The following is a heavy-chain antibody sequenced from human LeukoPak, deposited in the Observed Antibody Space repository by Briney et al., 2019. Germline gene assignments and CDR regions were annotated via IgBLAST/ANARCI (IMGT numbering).Heavy chain of an antibody. J-gene: IGHJ4*02. CDR1: GFTFSSYA. Sequence: GGSLRLSCAASGFTFSSYAMSWVRQAPGKGLEWVSVISDTGSITYYADSVKGRFTISRDNSKNTLFLQMNSLRAEDTAVYYCAKDARRTSGWYFFDYWGQGTLVTVSS. D-gene: IGHD6-19*01. CDR3: AKDARRTSGWYFFDY. V-gene: IGHV3-23*01. CDR2: ISDTGSIT.